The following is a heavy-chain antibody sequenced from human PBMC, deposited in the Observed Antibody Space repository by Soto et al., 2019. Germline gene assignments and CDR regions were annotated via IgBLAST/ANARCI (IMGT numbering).Heavy chain of an antibody. V-gene: IGHV3-7*01. Sequence: EVQLVESGGGLVQPGGSLRVSCAATGFIFNTYWMSWVRQAPGKGLEWVASIKEDGNEKYYVDSVKGRFIISRDNAKDSLYLQLNSLRVEDTAMYYCARGHWQLEEWGQGALVTVSS. D-gene: IGHD6-13*01. CDR1: GFIFNTYW. J-gene: IGHJ4*02. CDR3: ARGHWQLEE. CDR2: IKEDGNEK.